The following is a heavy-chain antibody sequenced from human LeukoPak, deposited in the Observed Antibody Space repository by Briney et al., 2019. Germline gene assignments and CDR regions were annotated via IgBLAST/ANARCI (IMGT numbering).Heavy chain of an antibody. CDR2: IYYSGST. CDR1: GGSISSSSYY. D-gene: IGHD6-19*01. CDR3: ARRIIAVAGKVDY. Sequence: PSETLSLTCTVSGGSISSSSYYWGWIRQPPGKGLEWIGSIYYSGSTYYNPSLKSRVTISVDTSKNQFSLKLSSVTAADTAVYYCARRIIAVAGKVDYWGQGTLVTVSS. V-gene: IGHV4-39*01. J-gene: IGHJ4*02.